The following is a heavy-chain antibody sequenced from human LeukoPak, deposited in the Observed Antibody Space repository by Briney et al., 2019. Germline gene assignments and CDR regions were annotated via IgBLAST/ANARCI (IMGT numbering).Heavy chain of an antibody. D-gene: IGHD4-23*01. CDR2: IIPIFGTA. CDR3: ASNDYGGNSWNYYYYMDV. Sequence: ASVTVSCKASGGTFSSYAISWLRQAPGQGLEWMGGIIPIFGTANYAQKFQGIVTITIDESTSPAYMELSSLRSEDTAVYYCASNDYGGNSWNYYYYMDVWGKGTTVTVSS. V-gene: IGHV1-69*05. CDR1: GGTFSSYA. J-gene: IGHJ6*03.